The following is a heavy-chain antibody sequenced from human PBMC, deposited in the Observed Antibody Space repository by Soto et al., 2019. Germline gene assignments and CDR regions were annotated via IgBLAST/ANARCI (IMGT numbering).Heavy chain of an antibody. D-gene: IGHD6-19*01. V-gene: IGHV1-8*01. Sequence: VASVKVSCKASGYTFTSYDIKWVRQATGQGLEWMGWMNPNSGNTGYAQKFQGRVTMTRNTSMSTAYMELSSLRSEDTAVYYCAGGSKCSSGWYFHYWGQGTLVTVSS. J-gene: IGHJ4*02. CDR1: GYTFTSYD. CDR2: MNPNSGNT. CDR3: AGGSKCSSGWYFHY.